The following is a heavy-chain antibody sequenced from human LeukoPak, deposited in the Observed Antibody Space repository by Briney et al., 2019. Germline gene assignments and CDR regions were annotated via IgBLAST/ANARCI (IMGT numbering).Heavy chain of an antibody. CDR1: GFAFNSYN. V-gene: IGHV3-48*04. J-gene: IGHJ5*02. Sequence: GGSLRLSCAAYGFAFNSYNMNWVRQAPGKGLEWVSYIGSSSSTIYYADSVKGRFTISRDNAKTSLFLHMNSLRAEDTAVYYCARAGYTGGWTNWFDPWGQGTLVTVSS. CDR3: ARAGYTGGWTNWFDP. D-gene: IGHD6-19*01. CDR2: IGSSSSTI.